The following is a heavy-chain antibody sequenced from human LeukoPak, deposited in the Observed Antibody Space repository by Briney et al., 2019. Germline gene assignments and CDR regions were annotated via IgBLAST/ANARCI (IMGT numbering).Heavy chain of an antibody. J-gene: IGHJ4*02. D-gene: IGHD4-17*01. Sequence: PGGSLRLSCAASGFTFTDYYMSWIRQAPGKGLEWLSYISSSGSTIYYADSVKGRFTISRDNAKNSLYLQMNSLRAEDTALYYCARSVTMTRFDYWGQGTLVTVSS. CDR1: GFTFTDYY. CDR2: ISSSGSTI. V-gene: IGHV3-11*04. CDR3: ARSVTMTRFDY.